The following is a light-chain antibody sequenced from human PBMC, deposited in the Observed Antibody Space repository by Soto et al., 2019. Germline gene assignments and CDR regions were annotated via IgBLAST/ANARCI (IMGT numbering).Light chain of an antibody. J-gene: IGKJ1*01. CDR1: RSLVYSDGNAY. CDR2: KAS. Sequence: DVVMTQSPLSQPVTLGQPASISCRSSRSLVYSDGNAYLNWFHQRPGQSPRRLIYKASNRDSGVPDRFSGSGSGTDFTLHINRVEAEDVGVYYCMQGTHWPPTFGRGTRVEIE. V-gene: IGKV2-30*01. CDR3: MQGTHWPPT.